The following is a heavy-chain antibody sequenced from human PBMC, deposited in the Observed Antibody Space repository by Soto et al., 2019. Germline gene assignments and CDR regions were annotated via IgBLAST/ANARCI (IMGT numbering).Heavy chain of an antibody. D-gene: IGHD1-1*01. CDR2: INHSGST. J-gene: IGHJ4*02. Sequence: SETLSLTCAVYGGSFSGYYWSWIRQPPGKGLEWIGEINHSGSTNYNPSLKSRVTISVDTSKNQFSLKLSSVTAADTAVYYCARHRYNWNFDYWGKGTLVTVSS. V-gene: IGHV4-34*01. CDR1: GGSFSGYY. CDR3: ARHRYNWNFDY.